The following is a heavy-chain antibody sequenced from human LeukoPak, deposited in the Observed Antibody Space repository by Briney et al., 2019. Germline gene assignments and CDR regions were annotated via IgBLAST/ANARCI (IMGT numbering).Heavy chain of an antibody. Sequence: PSETLSLTCAVYGGSFSGYYWSWIRQPPGKGLEWIGEINHSGSTNYNPSLKSRVTISVDTSKNQFSLKLSSVTAADTAMYYCARVGLYSGSYYGFSLLYYFDYWGRGTLVTVSS. CDR2: INHSGST. CDR3: ARVGLYSGSYYGFSLLYYFDY. D-gene: IGHD1-26*01. V-gene: IGHV4-34*01. J-gene: IGHJ4*02. CDR1: GGSFSGYY.